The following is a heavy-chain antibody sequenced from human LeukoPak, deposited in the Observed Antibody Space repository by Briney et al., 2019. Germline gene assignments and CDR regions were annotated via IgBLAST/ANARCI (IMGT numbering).Heavy chain of an antibody. Sequence: SETLSLTCAVSGASISSNNWWWSWVRQPPGKGLEWIGEIYHSGSTNYNPSLKSRVTMSVDKSKNQFSLKLSSVTAADTAVYYCARPAYDSSGYYVDYWGQGTLVTVSS. CDR3: ARPAYDSSGYYVDY. D-gene: IGHD3-22*01. CDR2: IYHSGST. V-gene: IGHV4-4*02. CDR1: GASISSNNW. J-gene: IGHJ4*02.